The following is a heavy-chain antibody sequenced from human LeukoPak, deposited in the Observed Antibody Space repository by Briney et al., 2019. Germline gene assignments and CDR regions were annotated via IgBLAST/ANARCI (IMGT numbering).Heavy chain of an antibody. CDR2: VSTSSSRT. J-gene: IGHJ4*02. D-gene: IGHD3-10*01. CDR1: GFTFSRYS. CDR3: ARDYGSGSPWYFNF. Sequence: GGSLRLSCAASGFTFSRYSMNWVRQAPGKGLEWVSYVSTSSSRTHYADSVKGRFTISRDNAKNSLYLQMNSLRDEDTAVYYCARDYGSGSPWYFNFWGQGTLVTVSS. V-gene: IGHV3-48*02.